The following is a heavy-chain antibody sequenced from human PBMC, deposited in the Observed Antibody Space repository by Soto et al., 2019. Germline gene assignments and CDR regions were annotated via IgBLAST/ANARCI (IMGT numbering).Heavy chain of an antibody. V-gene: IGHV1-69*01. CDR2: ILPIFHTT. CDR1: GGFFSSNA. CDR3: ATGGRGDSSAPRFYFEY. Sequence: QVQLVQSGAEVKKPGSSVKVSCQASGGFFSSNAISWVRQAPGQGLEWMGGILPIFHTTHYAQKFQGRVTITADASTSTAYMELSSLKSEDTALYYCATGGRGDSSAPRFYFEYWGQGTLVPVSS. D-gene: IGHD5-18*01. J-gene: IGHJ4*02.